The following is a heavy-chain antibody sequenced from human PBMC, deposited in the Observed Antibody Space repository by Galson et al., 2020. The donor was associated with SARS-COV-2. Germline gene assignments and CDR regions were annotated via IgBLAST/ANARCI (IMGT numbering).Heavy chain of an antibody. J-gene: IGHJ4*02. D-gene: IGHD5-12*01. CDR1: GYTFTAYY. CDR3: ARETEMATFNYFDY. CDR2: INPNTGGT. V-gene: IGHV1-2*04. Sequence: GESLKISCKTSGYTFTAYYSHWVRQAPGQGLEWMGWINPNTGGTNYAQKFQGWVTMTRDTSISTAYMALSRLKSDDTAVYYCARETEMATFNYFDYWGQGTLVTVSS.